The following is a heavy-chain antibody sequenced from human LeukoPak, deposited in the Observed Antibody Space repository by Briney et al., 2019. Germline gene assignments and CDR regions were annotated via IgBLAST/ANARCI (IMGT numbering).Heavy chain of an antibody. CDR2: IRYDGSNK. J-gene: IGHJ4*02. V-gene: IGHV3-30*02. CDR1: GFTFNRYA. Sequence: GGSLRLSCAASGFTFNRYAMHWVRQAPGKGLEWVAFIRYDGSNKYYADSVKGRFTISRDNSKNTLYLQMNSLRAEDTALYYCAKDRRRANYYFDYWGQGTLVTVSS. CDR3: AKDRRRANYYFDY. D-gene: IGHD4/OR15-4a*01.